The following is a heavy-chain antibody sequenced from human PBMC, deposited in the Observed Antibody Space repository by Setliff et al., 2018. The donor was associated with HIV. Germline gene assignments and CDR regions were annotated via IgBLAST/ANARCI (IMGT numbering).Heavy chain of an antibody. D-gene: IGHD1-7*01. CDR3: ARHSSVRTWGTSDAFDI. CDR1: GGSISSYY. Sequence: LSLTCTVSGGSISSYYWSWIRQPPGKGLEWIGYISYSGSPNYNPSLKSRVTISVDTSKNQFSLRLSSVTAADTAVYYCARHSSVRTWGTSDAFDIWGQGTMVTVSS. J-gene: IGHJ3*02. V-gene: IGHV4-59*08. CDR2: ISYSGSP.